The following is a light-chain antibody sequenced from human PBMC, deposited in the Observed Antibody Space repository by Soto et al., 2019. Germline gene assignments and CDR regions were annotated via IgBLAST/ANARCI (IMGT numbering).Light chain of an antibody. V-gene: IGKV3-11*01. CDR1: QSVSSY. Sequence: EIVLTQSPATLSLSPGERATLSCRASQSVSSYLAWYQQKPGQAPRLLIYDASNRATGIPARFSGSGSGTDFTLIISSLEPEDFAVYYCQQRSNWPRRTFGGGTKVDIK. CDR2: DAS. CDR3: QQRSNWPRRT. J-gene: IGKJ4*01.